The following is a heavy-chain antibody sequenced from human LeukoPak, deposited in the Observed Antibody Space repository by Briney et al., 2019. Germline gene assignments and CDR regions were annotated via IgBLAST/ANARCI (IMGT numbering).Heavy chain of an antibody. V-gene: IGHV1-18*01. D-gene: IGHD2-21*02. CDR3: AKEHEGTAIGGVFDY. CDR1: GYSFTSFG. Sequence: ASVKVSCMASGYSFTSFGLSWVRQAPGQGPEWMGWISAASGSTNYAQKFQDRVTMTTDTSTTTVYMELRSLRSDDTAVYYCAKEHEGTAIGGVFDYWGQGTVATVSS. J-gene: IGHJ4*02. CDR2: ISAASGST.